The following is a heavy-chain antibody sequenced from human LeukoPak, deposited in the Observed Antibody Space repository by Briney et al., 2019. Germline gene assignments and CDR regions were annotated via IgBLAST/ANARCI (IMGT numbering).Heavy chain of an antibody. V-gene: IGHV1-58*02. CDR2: IVVGSGNT. CDR3: AASSSPPVEWEPYSFDY. CDR1: GFTFTSSA. Sequence: SVKVSCKACGFTFTSSAMQWVRQARGQRLEWIGWIVVGSGNTNYAQKFQERVTITRDMSTSTAYMELSSLRSEDTAVYYCAASSSPPVEWEPYSFDYWGQGTLVTVSS. J-gene: IGHJ4*02. D-gene: IGHD1-26*01.